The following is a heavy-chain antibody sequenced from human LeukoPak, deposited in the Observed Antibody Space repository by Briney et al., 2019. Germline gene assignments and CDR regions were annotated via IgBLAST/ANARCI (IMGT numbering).Heavy chain of an antibody. V-gene: IGHV4-39*07. CDR1: GGSISSGSYY. Sequence: SETLSLTCTVSGGSISSGSYYWGWIRQPPGKGLEWIGSIYYSGSTYYNPSLKSRVTISVDTSKNQFSLKLSSVTAADTAVYYCARNGELTYYDFWSGPDAFDIWGQGTMVTVSS. CDR2: IYYSGST. CDR3: ARNGELTYYDFWSGPDAFDI. J-gene: IGHJ3*02. D-gene: IGHD3-3*01.